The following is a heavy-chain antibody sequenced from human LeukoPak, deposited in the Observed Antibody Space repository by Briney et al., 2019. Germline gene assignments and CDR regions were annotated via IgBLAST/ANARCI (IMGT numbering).Heavy chain of an antibody. Sequence: SQTLSLTCAVSGGSIITHDYSWNWLRQPPGKGPEWIGYIYHSGTTYYNPSLKSRVTISVDGSKNQFSLRLNSVTAADTAVYYCARGRGWNWFDPWGQGTLVTVSS. CDR1: GGSIITHDYS. CDR3: ARGRGWNWFDP. CDR2: IYHSGTT. V-gene: IGHV4-30-2*01. D-gene: IGHD3-10*01. J-gene: IGHJ5*02.